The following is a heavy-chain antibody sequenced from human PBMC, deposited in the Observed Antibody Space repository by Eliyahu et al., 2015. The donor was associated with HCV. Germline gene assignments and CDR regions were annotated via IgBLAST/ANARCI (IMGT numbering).Heavy chain of an antibody. CDR2: IYYSGST. J-gene: IGHJ5*02. V-gene: IGHV4-39*01. CDR1: GGSISSSSYY. D-gene: IGHD4-11*01. CDR3: ARHIYSNYGDNWFDP. Sequence: QLQLQESGPGLVKPSETLSLTCTVSGGSISSSSYYWGWIRQPPGKGLEWIGSIYYSGSTYYNPSLKSRVTISVDTSKNQFSLKLSSVTAADTAVYYCARHIYSNYGDNWFDPWGQGTLVTVSS.